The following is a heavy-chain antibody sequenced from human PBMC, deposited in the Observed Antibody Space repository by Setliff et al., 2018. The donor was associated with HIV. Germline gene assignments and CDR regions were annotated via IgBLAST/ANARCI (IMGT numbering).Heavy chain of an antibody. D-gene: IGHD3-3*01. V-gene: IGHV3-30*18. Sequence: GGSLRLSCAASGFTFSSYAMSWVRQAPGKGLEWVALISYDGSNKYYADSVKGRFTISRDNAKNTLYLQMSSLRSEDTAVYYCVKGQFLEWFNWFDPWGQGTLVTVSS. J-gene: IGHJ5*02. CDR2: ISYDGSNK. CDR1: GFTFSSYA. CDR3: VKGQFLEWFNWFDP.